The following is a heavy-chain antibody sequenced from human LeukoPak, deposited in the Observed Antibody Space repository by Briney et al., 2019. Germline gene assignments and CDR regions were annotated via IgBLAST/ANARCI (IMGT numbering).Heavy chain of an antibody. V-gene: IGHV4-59*12. CDR1: GGSISSYY. Sequence: PSETLSLTCTVSGGSISSYYWSWIRQPPGKGLEWIGYIYYSGSTNYNPPLKSRVTISVDTSKNQFSLKLSSVTAADTAVYYCARGPYCSSTSCYPDYWGQGTLATVSS. CDR2: IYYSGST. J-gene: IGHJ4*02. CDR3: ARGPYCSSTSCYPDY. D-gene: IGHD2-2*01.